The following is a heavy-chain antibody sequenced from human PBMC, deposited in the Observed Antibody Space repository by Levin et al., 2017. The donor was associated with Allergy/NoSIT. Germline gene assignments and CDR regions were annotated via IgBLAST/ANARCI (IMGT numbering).Heavy chain of an antibody. V-gene: IGHV1-69*08. D-gene: IGHD2/OR15-2a*01. J-gene: IGHJ6*03. Sequence: SVKVSCKASGGTFTMYTFTWVRQAPGQGLECLGTIIPLLGTINYAQRFQGRVTITADKSTTTAYMKLNSLTSEDTALYYCAISRGLSYLDVWGSGTTVSVSS. CDR3: AISRGLSYLDV. CDR1: GGTFTMYT. CDR2: IIPLLGTI.